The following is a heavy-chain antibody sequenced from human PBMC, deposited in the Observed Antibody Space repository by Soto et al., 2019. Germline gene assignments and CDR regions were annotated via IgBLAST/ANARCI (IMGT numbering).Heavy chain of an antibody. Sequence: QVQLVQSGAEVKKPGSSVKVSCKASGGTFSSYAISWVRQAPGQGLEWMGGIIPIFGTANYAQKFQGRVTIPADESTSTAYMGLSSLRSEGTGVYYCARDKVGYYDSSGYYRVSVPPDYYYGMDVWGQGTTVTVSS. CDR3: ARDKVGYYDSSGYYRVSVPPDYYYGMDV. CDR2: IIPIFGTA. D-gene: IGHD3-22*01. J-gene: IGHJ6*02. V-gene: IGHV1-69*01. CDR1: GGTFSSYA.